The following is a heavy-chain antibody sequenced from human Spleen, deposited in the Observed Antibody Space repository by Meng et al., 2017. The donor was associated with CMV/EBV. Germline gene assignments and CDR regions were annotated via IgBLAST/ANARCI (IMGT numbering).Heavy chain of an antibody. CDR1: GFTFSSYA. D-gene: IGHD6-13*01. J-gene: IGHJ4*02. V-gene: IGHV3-23*01. CDR3: AKAGSSSSYSSSWYNALDF. Sequence: GGPLRLSCAASGFTFSSYAMSWVRQAPGKGLEWISGITGSGTGTYYADSVKGRFTISRDNSKNTLYLQMNSLRAEDTAVYYCAKAGSSSSYSSSWYNALDFWGQGTLVTVSS. CDR2: ITGSGTGT.